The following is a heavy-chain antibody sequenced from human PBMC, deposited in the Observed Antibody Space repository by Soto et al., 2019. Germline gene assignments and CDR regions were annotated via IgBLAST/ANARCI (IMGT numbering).Heavy chain of an antibody. CDR1: GYAFTTYG. Sequence: QVHLVQSGAEVKKPGASVKVSCKGSGYAFTTYGITWVRQAPGQGLAWMGWISAHNGNTNYAQKLQGRVTVTRDTSTSTAYMELRSLRSDDTAVYYCARGRYGDYWGQGALVTFSS. CDR2: ISAHNGNT. J-gene: IGHJ4*02. CDR3: ARGRYGDY. D-gene: IGHD1-1*01. V-gene: IGHV1-18*01.